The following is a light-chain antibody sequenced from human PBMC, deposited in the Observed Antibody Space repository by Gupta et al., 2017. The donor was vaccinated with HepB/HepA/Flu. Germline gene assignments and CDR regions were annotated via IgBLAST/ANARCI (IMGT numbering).Light chain of an antibody. CDR2: EVS. CDR3: SSYAGSNNLV. Sequence: HSALTQPPSASRSPGQSVTISCTGTRSDVGGYNYVSWYQQHPGKAPNLMIYEVSKRPSGVPDRFSGSKSGNTASLTVSGLQAEDEADYYCSSYAGSNNLVFGGGTKLTVL. J-gene: IGLJ2*01. CDR1: RSDVGGYNY. V-gene: IGLV2-8*01.